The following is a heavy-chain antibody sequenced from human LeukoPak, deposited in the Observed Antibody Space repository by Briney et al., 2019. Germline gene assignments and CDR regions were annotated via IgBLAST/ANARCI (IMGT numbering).Heavy chain of an antibody. CDR2: ISYSGST. J-gene: IGHJ6*03. CDR3: ARAPMVRGVIKYCYYYMDV. V-gene: IGHV4-59*01. D-gene: IGHD3-10*01. CDR1: GGSISSYY. Sequence: SETLSLTCTVSGGSISSYYWTWIRQPPGKGLEWIGYISYSGSTNYNPSLKSRVTISVDTSKNQFSLKLSSVTAADTAVFYCARAPMVRGVIKYCYYYMDVWGKGTTVTVSS.